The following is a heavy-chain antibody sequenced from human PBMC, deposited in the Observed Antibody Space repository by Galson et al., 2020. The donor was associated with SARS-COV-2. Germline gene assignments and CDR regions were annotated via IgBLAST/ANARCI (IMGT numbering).Heavy chain of an antibody. CDR3: AREDLYYDSSGHLYDYGMDV. CDR1: GFPFRSYW. V-gene: IGHV3-7*01. D-gene: IGHD3-22*01. CDR2: IKPDGREK. J-gene: IGHJ6*02. Sequence: GGSLRLSRAASGFPFRSYWTSWVRQAPGKALERVANIKPDGREKYYAESVKGRFTMSRDNARNSLYLQMNRLRAEDTAVYYCAREDLYYDSSGHLYDYGMDVWGQGTTVTVSS.